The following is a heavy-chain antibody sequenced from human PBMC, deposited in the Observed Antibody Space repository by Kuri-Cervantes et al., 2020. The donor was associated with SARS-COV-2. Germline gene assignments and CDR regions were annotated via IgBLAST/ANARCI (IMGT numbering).Heavy chain of an antibody. V-gene: IGHV3-23*01. CDR1: GFTFSSYA. CDR3: AKGEYQLLYGGISGYYYGMDV. CDR2: TSGSGGST. Sequence: GGSLRLSCAASGFTFSSYAMSWVRQAPGKGLEWVSATSGSGGSTYYADSVKGRFTISRDNSKNTLYLQMNSLRAEDTAVYYCAKGEYQLLYGGISGYYYGMDVWGQGTTVTVSS. J-gene: IGHJ6*02. D-gene: IGHD2-2*02.